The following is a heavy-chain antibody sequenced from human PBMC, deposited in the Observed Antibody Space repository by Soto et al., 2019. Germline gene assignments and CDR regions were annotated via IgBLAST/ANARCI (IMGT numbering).Heavy chain of an antibody. Sequence: ASVKVSCKASGCTFTSYGISWVRQAPGQGLEWMGWISAYNGNTNYAQKLQGRVTMTTDTSTSTAYMELRSLRSDDTAVYYCATTPHITMVRGVMLSPYYYYGMDVWGQGTTVTVSS. J-gene: IGHJ6*02. CDR2: ISAYNGNT. D-gene: IGHD3-10*01. CDR1: GCTFTSYG. V-gene: IGHV1-18*01. CDR3: ATTPHITMVRGVMLSPYYYYGMDV.